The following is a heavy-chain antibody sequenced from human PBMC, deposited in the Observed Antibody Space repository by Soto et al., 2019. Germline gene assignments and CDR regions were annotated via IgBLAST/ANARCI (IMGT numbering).Heavy chain of an antibody. V-gene: IGHV1-3*01. Sequence: ASVKVSCKPSGYTFTNYVIHWVRQAPGQSPEWMGWINAGTLNTKYSQRFQGRVTFTTDTSASTVYMELSSLRSEDTAVYYCAREFGQWLVLDYYYGMDVWGQGTTVTVSS. CDR1: GYTFTNYV. CDR2: INAGTLNT. D-gene: IGHD6-19*01. CDR3: AREFGQWLVLDYYYGMDV. J-gene: IGHJ6*02.